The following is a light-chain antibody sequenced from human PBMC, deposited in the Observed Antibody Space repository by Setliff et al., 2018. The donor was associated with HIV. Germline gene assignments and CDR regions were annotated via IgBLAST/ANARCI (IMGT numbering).Light chain of an antibody. J-gene: IGLJ1*01. Sequence: QSALTQPASVSGSPGQSITISCTGTGSDVATSKYVSWYQQHPGKAPKLIIYDIVTRPSGVSNRFSGSKSGGTASLTISGLQAEDEAGYYCSIHRSRGYVFGSGTKVTVL. CDR2: DIV. CDR1: GSDVATSKY. V-gene: IGLV2-14*03. CDR3: SIHRSRGYV.